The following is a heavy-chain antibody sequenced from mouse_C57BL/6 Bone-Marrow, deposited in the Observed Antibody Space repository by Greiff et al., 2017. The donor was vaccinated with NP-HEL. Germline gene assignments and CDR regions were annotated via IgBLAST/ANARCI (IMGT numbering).Heavy chain of an antibody. Sequence: QVQLKESGPELVKPGASVKLSCKASGYTFTSYDINWVKQRPGQGRAWIGWFYPGSGSLKYNEKFKDQATCTADKSSCTVYMGLSRLTSEDSAVYFCARHEVRILWAMDYWGQGTSVTVSS. CDR2: FYPGSGSL. J-gene: IGHJ4*01. D-gene: IGHD1-1*02. CDR3: ARHEVRILWAMDY. V-gene: IGHV1-62-2*01. CDR1: GYTFTSYD.